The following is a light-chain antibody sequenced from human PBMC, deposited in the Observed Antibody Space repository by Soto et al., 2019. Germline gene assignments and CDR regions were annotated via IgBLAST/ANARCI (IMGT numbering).Light chain of an antibody. CDR1: QSVSSSY. J-gene: IGKJ1*01. Sequence: IVLTQSPGTLSLSPGERATLSCRASQSVSSSYLAWYQQKPGQAPGLLIYGASSRATGIPDRFSGSGSGTDFTLTISRLEPEDFAVYYCHQYGSSPRTFGQGTKVDIK. V-gene: IGKV3-20*01. CDR3: HQYGSSPRT. CDR2: GAS.